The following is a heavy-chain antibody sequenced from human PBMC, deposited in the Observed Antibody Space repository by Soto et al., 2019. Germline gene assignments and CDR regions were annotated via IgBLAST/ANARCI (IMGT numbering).Heavy chain of an antibody. CDR2: VSAYNGTT. CDR3: ARDSYQWLRYTYFDY. CDR1: GYTFTTYG. Sequence: QIQLVQSGAEVRTPGASVKVSCKASGYTFTTYGFTWVRQAPGQGLEGMGWVSAYNGTTKYAQNFQGRLTMTTDTSTSTAYMELRSLRSDDTAVYYCARDSYQWLRYTYFDYWGQGTLVTVSS. V-gene: IGHV1-18*01. D-gene: IGHD5-12*01. J-gene: IGHJ4*02.